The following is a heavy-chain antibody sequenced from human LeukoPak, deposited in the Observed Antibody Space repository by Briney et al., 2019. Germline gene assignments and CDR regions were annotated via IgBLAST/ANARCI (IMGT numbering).Heavy chain of an antibody. Sequence: GGSLRLSCAASGFTFNDHAMYWVRQAPGKGLEWVSGINCNSDNIGYADSVKGRFTISRDDAKNSLFLQMNSLSTEDTALYYCARASYYYDTTGLGTVDIWGQGTMVTVSS. CDR2: INCNSDNI. CDR3: ARASYYYDTTGLGTVDI. V-gene: IGHV3-9*01. J-gene: IGHJ3*02. D-gene: IGHD3-22*01. CDR1: GFTFNDHA.